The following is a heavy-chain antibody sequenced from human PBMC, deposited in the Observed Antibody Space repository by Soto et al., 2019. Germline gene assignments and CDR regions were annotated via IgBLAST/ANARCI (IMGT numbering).Heavy chain of an antibody. CDR2: ISYDGSNK. Sequence: QVQLVESGGGVVQPGRSLRLSCAASGFTFSSYAMHWVRQAPGKGLEWVAVISYDGSNKYYADSVKGRFTISRDNSKNTLYLQMNSLRAEDTAVYYCAREIRGATLDYWGQGTLVTVSS. D-gene: IGHD1-26*01. V-gene: IGHV3-30-3*01. CDR1: GFTFSSYA. CDR3: AREIRGATLDY. J-gene: IGHJ4*02.